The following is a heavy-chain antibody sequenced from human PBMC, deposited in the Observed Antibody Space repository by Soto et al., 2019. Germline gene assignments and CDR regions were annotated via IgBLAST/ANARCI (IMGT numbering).Heavy chain of an antibody. CDR3: AHAMLFCTGGSCSTYCDS. V-gene: IGHV2-5*02. CDR2: IYWVDGK. D-gene: IGHD2-15*01. Sequence: QITLKEAGPTLVKPTQTLTLTCTFSGFSLSTHGVAVGWIRQPAGKALEWLALIYWVDGKYYSASLNSRLTIPKATSKNQVVLTMINMDPVYTAPYSCAHAMLFCTGGSCSTYCDSWGQGTLVTVSS. J-gene: IGHJ4*02. CDR1: GFSLSTHGVA.